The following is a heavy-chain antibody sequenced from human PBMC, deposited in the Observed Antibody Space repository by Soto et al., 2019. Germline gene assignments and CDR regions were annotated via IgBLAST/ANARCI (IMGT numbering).Heavy chain of an antibody. D-gene: IGHD3-3*01. V-gene: IGHV4-39*07. CDR2: IYHSGSA. J-gene: IGHJ4*02. CDR1: GGSISSSSYY. Sequence: SETLSLTCTVSGGSISSSSYYWGWIRQPPGKGLEWIGEIYHSGSAIYTTSLKKRVTLSLNESKKELSHKMDSDTAAETAIYYFVRSVILSGGSYKGLIRLHYFDTWGPGTLVT. CDR3: VRSVILSGGSYKGLIRLHYFDT.